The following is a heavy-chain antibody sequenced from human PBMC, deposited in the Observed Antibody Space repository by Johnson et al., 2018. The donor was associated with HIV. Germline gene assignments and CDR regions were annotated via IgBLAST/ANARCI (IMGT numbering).Heavy chain of an antibody. CDR2: ISYDGSNK. CDR1: GFTFSSHS. CDR3: AKDRYYVWGSYRQPLGNDEGLWAFDI. D-gene: IGHD3-16*02. V-gene: IGHV3-30*04. J-gene: IGHJ3*02. Sequence: QVQLVESGGGVVQPGRSLRLSCAASGFTFSSHSMYWVRQAPGKGLEWVAVISYDGSNKYYADPVKGRFTISRDTSKTTLYLQMNSLRAADAAVYYCAKDRYYVWGSYRQPLGNDEGLWAFDIWGQGTMVTVSS.